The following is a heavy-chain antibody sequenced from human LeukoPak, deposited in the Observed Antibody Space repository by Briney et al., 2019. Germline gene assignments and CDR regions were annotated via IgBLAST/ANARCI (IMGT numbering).Heavy chain of an antibody. CDR1: GGSISSYY. V-gene: IGHV4-59*12. CDR3: ARRVLWFGDQRGNWFDP. CDR2: IYYSGST. D-gene: IGHD3-10*01. Sequence: SETLFLTCTVSGGSISSYYWSWIRQPPGKGLEWIGYIYYSGSTNYNPSLKSRVTISVDTSKNQFSLKLSSVTAAGTAVYYCARRVLWFGDQRGNWFDPWGQGTLVTVSS. J-gene: IGHJ5*02.